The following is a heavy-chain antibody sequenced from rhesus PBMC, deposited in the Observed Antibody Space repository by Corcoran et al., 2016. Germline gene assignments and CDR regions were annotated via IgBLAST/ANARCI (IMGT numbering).Heavy chain of an antibody. Sequence: QVQLQESGPGLVKPSETLSLTCAVSGYSISSGYYWGWIRQPPGNGLEYIGYISGNSGSTYYNPSLKSRVAISKDTSKNQFSLKLTFLTAADTAVYYCARDFAGLDFWGQGVLVTVSS. V-gene: IGHV4-99*02. CDR3: ARDFAGLDF. CDR1: GYSISSGYY. J-gene: IGHJ4*01. CDR2: ISGNSGST. D-gene: IGHD3-3*01.